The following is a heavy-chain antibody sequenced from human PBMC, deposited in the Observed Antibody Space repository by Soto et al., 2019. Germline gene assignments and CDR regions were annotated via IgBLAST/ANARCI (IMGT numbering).Heavy chain of an antibody. CDR2: ISYDETNE. CDR3: AKDLRTTISDYGMDV. Sequence: QVQLVESGGGVVQPGGSLRLTCVASGFTFGSHGMHWVRQAPGKGLEWVAVISYDETNEYYVDSVKGRFTISRDNSKSTLYLQMKRLRPEDTAVYKCAKDLRTTISDYGMDVWGQGTTVTVSS. J-gene: IGHJ6*02. V-gene: IGHV3-30*18. CDR1: GFTFGSHG. D-gene: IGHD2-21*01.